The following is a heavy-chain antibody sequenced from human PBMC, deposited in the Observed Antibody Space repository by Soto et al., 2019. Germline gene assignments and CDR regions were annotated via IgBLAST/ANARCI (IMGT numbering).Heavy chain of an antibody. V-gene: IGHV1-69*13. CDR2: IIPIFGTA. Sequence: SVKVSCKAPGGTLSSYAISWVRQAPGQGLEWMGGIIPIFGTAKYAQKFQDRVTITADESTSTGYMELSSLRSEDTAVYYCARSQGGSSSLDIYYYYYYGMDVWGQGTTVTVSS. J-gene: IGHJ6*02. CDR1: GGTLSSYA. D-gene: IGHD2-15*01. CDR3: ARSQGGSSSLDIYYYYYYGMDV.